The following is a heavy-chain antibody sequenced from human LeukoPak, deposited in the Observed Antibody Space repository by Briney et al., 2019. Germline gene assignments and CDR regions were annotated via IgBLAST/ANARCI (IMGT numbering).Heavy chain of an antibody. CDR2: IYYSGST. CDR3: TRVGTYGSGSYLSWLDY. Sequence: PSETLSLTCTVSGGSISSYYWSWIRQPPGKGLEWIGYIYYSGSTNYNPSLKSRVTISVDTSKNQFSLKLSSVTAADTAVYYCTRVGTYGSGSYLSWLDYWGQGTLVTVSS. D-gene: IGHD3-10*01. J-gene: IGHJ4*02. V-gene: IGHV4-59*01. CDR1: GGSISSYY.